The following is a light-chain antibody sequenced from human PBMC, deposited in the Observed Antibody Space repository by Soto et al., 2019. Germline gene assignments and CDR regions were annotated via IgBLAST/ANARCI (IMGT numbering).Light chain of an antibody. V-gene: IGLV2-14*01. J-gene: IGLJ2*01. Sequence: QSALTQPASVSGSPGQSITISCTGTSSDVGGYRYVSWYQHHPGKAPKLMIYEVNNRPSGVSNRFSGSKSGNMASLTISGLQAEDEADYYCSSYRNTSTPVIFGGGTKLTVL. CDR2: EVN. CDR3: SSYRNTSTPVI. CDR1: SSDVGGYRY.